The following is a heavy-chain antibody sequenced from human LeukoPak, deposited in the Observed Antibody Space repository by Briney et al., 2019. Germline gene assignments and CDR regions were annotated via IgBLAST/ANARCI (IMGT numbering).Heavy chain of an antibody. V-gene: IGHV3-7*03. J-gene: IGHJ4*02. CDR3: ARVLGAAAVQLYFDY. Sequence: GGSLRLSCAASGFTFSNAWMSWVRQAPGKGLEWVANIKQDGSEKYYVDSVKGRFTISRDNAKNSLYLQMNSLRAEDTAVYYCARVLGAAAVQLYFDYWGQGTLVTVSS. D-gene: IGHD6-13*01. CDR1: GFTFSNAW. CDR2: IKQDGSEK.